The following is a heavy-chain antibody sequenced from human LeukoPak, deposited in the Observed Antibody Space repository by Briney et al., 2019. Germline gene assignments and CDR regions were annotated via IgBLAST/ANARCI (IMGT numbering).Heavy chain of an antibody. CDR1: AFSFSKFA. J-gene: IGHJ3*01. V-gene: IGHV3-23*01. CDR2: ITANGGYT. CDR3: AKDPNGDYIGAFDF. Sequence: GGSLRLSCAASAFSFSKFALIWVRQAPGKGLEWVSAITANGGYTLYADAVKGRFTVSRDNSKNTLYPQINSLRPEGTAMYYCAKDPNGDYIGAFDFWGQGTMVTVSS. D-gene: IGHD4-17*01.